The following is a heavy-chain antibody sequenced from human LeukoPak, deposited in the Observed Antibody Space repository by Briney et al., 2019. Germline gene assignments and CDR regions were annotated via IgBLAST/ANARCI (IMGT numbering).Heavy chain of an antibody. CDR1: GFTFRSYW. CDR3: VREARESGGFDY. D-gene: IGHD2-15*01. J-gene: IGHJ4*02. V-gene: IGHV3-7*01. CDR2: IKQDGSEK. Sequence: GGSLRLSCAGSGFTFRSYWMSWVRQAPGKGLEWVANIKQDGSEKYYVDSVKGRFTISRDNAKNSLYLQMNSLRAEDTAVYYCVREARESGGFDYWGQGTLVTVSS.